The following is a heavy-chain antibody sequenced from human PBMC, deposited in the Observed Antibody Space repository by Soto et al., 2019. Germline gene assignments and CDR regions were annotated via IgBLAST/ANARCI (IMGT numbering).Heavy chain of an antibody. Sequence: ASVKVSGKASGYTFTGYYMHWVRQAPGQGLEWMGWINPNSGGTNYAQKFQGRVTMTRDTSISTAYMELSRLRSDDTAVYYCARDSTFYGSGWFDPWGQGTLVTVSS. CDR1: GYTFTGYY. D-gene: IGHD3-10*01. CDR2: INPNSGGT. V-gene: IGHV1-2*02. J-gene: IGHJ5*02. CDR3: ARDSTFYGSGWFDP.